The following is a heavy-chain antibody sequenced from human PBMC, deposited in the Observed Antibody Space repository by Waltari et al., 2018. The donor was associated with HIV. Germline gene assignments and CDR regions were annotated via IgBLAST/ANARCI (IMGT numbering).Heavy chain of an antibody. CDR2: INRDGSTI. V-gene: IGHV3-74*01. J-gene: IGHJ6*02. CDR3: ARGQYYSMDV. CDR1: GFTFSSYW. Sequence: EVQLVESGGGLVQPGGSLRLSCSASGFTFSSYWMHWVRQAPGKGLVWVSGINRDGSTIRYADSVKDRFTISRDNAKNALYLQMNSLRVEDTALYYCARGQYYSMDVWGQGTTVTVSS. D-gene: IGHD3-10*01.